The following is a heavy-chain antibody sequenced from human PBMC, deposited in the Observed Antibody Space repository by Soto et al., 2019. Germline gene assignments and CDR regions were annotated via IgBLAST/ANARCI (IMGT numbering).Heavy chain of an antibody. Sequence: GASVKVSCTDSGYTLTGYYMHWVRQATRQGLEWMGWINPNSGGTNYAQKFQGWVTMTRDTSISTAYMELSRLRSDDTAVYYCARGVAAAGTGHYYYYYYMDVWGKGTTVTVSS. J-gene: IGHJ6*03. CDR3: ARGVAAAGTGHYYYYYYMDV. CDR1: GYTLTGYY. V-gene: IGHV1-2*04. CDR2: INPNSGGT. D-gene: IGHD6-13*01.